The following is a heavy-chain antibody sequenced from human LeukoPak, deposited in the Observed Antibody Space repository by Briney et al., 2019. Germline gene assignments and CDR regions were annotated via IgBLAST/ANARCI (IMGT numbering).Heavy chain of an antibody. D-gene: IGHD3/OR15-3a*01. V-gene: IGHV3-7*01. CDR2: IKQDGSEK. Sequence: GGSLRLSCAASGFTFTSYWMSWVRQAPGKGLEWVANIKQDGSEKYYVDSVKGRFTISRDNAKNSLYLQMNSLRAEDTAAYYCARECRFGRCHAFDIWGQGTMVTVSS. CDR1: GFTFTSYW. CDR3: ARECRFGRCHAFDI. J-gene: IGHJ3*02.